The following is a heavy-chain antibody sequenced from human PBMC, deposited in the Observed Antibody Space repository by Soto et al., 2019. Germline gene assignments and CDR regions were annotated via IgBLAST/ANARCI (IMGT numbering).Heavy chain of an antibody. J-gene: IGHJ6*02. CDR3: ARGYYDSSGYYRYGMDV. Sequence: SETLSLTCTVSGGSISSAGYHWSWIRQEPGKGLEWIGYIYYSGSTYYNPSLKSRVTISADRSKNQFSLKLSSVTAADTAVYYCARGYYDSSGYYRYGMDVWGQGTTVTVSS. V-gene: IGHV4-31*03. CDR1: GGSISSAGYH. CDR2: IYYSGST. D-gene: IGHD3-22*01.